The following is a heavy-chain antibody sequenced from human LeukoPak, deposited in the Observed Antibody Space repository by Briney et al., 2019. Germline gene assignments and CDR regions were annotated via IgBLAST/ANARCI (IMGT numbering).Heavy chain of an antibody. CDR1: GVSINSESFS. J-gene: IGHJ4*02. Sequence: SETLSLTCTVSGVSINSESFSWGWIRQSPGRGLEWIGNIYYTGSTYYNPSLKSRVTISVDPSKNQCSLNLRSATAADTAVYYCARAPTRSSDILTGYLFDSWGQGTLVTVSS. CDR3: ARAPTRSSDILTGYLFDS. D-gene: IGHD3-9*01. CDR2: IYYTGST. V-gene: IGHV4-39*07.